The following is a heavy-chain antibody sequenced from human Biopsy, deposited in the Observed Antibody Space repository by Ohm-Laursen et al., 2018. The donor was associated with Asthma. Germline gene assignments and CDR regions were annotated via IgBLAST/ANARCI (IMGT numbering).Heavy chain of an antibody. D-gene: IGHD2-2*01. CDR2: IKKDGSEK. J-gene: IGHJ6*02. Sequence: SLRLSCSASGFTFNSYWMSWVRQAPGKGLEWAANIKKDGSEKYYVDSVKGRFTISRDNAKNSLYLHMNSLRAEDTAVYYCARGGYCTSPTCPWGRYATDVWGQGTTVTVSS. CDR3: ARGGYCTSPTCPWGRYATDV. V-gene: IGHV3-7*01. CDR1: GFTFNSYW.